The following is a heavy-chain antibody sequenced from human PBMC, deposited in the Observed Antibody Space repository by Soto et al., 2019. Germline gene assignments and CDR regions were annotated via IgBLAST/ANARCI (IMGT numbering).Heavy chain of an antibody. CDR2: IIPTFGTP. CDR3: ASERSAHYFDF. Sequence: QVQLVQSGTVVQRRGSSVKVSCQASGGTFSSHGMAWVRQAPGQGLEWMGGIIPTFGTPTYAPKFQGRVTSTAGRSTNTAYMELSSLRSEDTGVYYCASERSAHYFDFWGQGTLITVSS. V-gene: IGHV1-69*06. J-gene: IGHJ4*02. D-gene: IGHD1-26*01. CDR1: GGTFSSHG.